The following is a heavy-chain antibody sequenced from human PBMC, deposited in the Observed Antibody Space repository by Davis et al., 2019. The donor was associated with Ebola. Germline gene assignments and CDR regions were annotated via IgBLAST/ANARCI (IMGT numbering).Heavy chain of an antibody. CDR1: GFTFSNAW. J-gene: IGHJ4*02. Sequence: MPGGSLRLSCAASGFTFSNAWMSWIRQPPGKGLEWIGEINHSGSTNYNPSLKSRVTISMDTSKNQFSLKVTSVTAADTAVYYCARDGYNYSYFDYWGQGTLVTVSS. CDR2: INHSGST. CDR3: ARDGYNYSYFDY. V-gene: IGHV4-34*01. D-gene: IGHD5-24*01.